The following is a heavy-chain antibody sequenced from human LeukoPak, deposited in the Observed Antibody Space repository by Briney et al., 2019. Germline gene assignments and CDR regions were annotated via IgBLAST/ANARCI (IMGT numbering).Heavy chain of an antibody. Sequence: GESLKISCKGSGYIFSNYWIGWVRQMPGKGLERMGIIYPGDSDTRYSPSFQGQVTISADKSISTAYLQWSSLKASDTAVYHCARQFRPTGGTATGAFDIWGQGTMVTVSS. CDR2: IYPGDSDT. CDR3: ARQFRPTGGTATGAFDI. CDR1: GYIFSNYW. J-gene: IGHJ3*02. D-gene: IGHD2-15*01. V-gene: IGHV5-51*01.